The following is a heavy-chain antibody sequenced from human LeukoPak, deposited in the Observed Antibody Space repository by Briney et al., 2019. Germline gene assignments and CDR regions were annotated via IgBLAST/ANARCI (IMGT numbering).Heavy chain of an antibody. CDR3: ARDTEMGYYYYMDV. CDR1: GGSISSGSYY. CDR2: IYTSGGT. Sequence: SQTLSLTCTVSGGSISSGSYYWSWIRQPAGKGLEWIGRIYTSGGTNYNPSLKSRVTISVDTSKNQFSLKLSSVTAADTAVYYCARDTEMGYYYYMDVWGKGTTVTVSS. V-gene: IGHV4-61*02. J-gene: IGHJ6*03. D-gene: IGHD5-24*01.